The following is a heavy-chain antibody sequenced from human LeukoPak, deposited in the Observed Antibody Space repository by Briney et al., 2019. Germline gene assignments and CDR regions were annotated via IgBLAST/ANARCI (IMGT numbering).Heavy chain of an antibody. J-gene: IGHJ4*02. Sequence: ASVKVSCKASGGTFSSYAISWVRQAPGQGLEWMGGIIPIFGTANYAQKFQGRVTITTDESTSTAYMELSSLRSEDTAVYYCARGSDSLRFLEWLPDYWGQGTLVTVSS. CDR2: IIPIFGTA. D-gene: IGHD3-3*01. V-gene: IGHV1-69*05. CDR1: GGTFSSYA. CDR3: ARGSDSLRFLEWLPDY.